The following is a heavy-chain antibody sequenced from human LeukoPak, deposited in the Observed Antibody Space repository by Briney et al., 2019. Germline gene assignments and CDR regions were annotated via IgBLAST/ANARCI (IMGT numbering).Heavy chain of an antibody. CDR3: ALTWGDY. V-gene: IGHV4-34*01. J-gene: IGHJ4*02. Sequence: PETLSLTCAVYGGSFSGYYWSWIRQPPGKGLEWIGEINHSGSTNYNPSLKSRVTISVDTSKNQFSLKLSSVTAADMAVYYCALTWGDYWGQGTLVTVSS. CDR2: INHSGST. CDR1: GGSFSGYY. D-gene: IGHD1-26*01.